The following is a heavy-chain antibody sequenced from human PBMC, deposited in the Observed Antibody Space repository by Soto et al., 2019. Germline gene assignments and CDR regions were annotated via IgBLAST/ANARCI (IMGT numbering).Heavy chain of an antibody. Sequence: ELQLLESGGGLVQPGGSLRLSCAASGFTFSSYAMSWVRQAPGKGLEWVSAISGSGGSTYYADSVKGRFTISRDNSKNTLYLQMNSLRAEDTAVYYCANYYGSGSYYPLDYWGQGTLVTVSS. J-gene: IGHJ4*02. D-gene: IGHD3-10*01. CDR3: ANYYGSGSYYPLDY. CDR1: GFTFSSYA. V-gene: IGHV3-23*01. CDR2: ISGSGGST.